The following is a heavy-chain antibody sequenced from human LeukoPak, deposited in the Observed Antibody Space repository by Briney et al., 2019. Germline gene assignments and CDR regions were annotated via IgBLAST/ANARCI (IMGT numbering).Heavy chain of an antibody. Sequence: SETLSLTCAVYGGSFSGYYCNWIRQPPGKGLEWIGEINHSGSTTYNPSLKSRVTISVDTSNNHFSLNLSSVTAADTAVYYCARLPYYGTAFDNWGQGTLVTVSS. J-gene: IGHJ4*02. D-gene: IGHD4-17*01. CDR1: GGSFSGYY. V-gene: IGHV4-34*01. CDR3: ARLPYYGTAFDN. CDR2: INHSGST.